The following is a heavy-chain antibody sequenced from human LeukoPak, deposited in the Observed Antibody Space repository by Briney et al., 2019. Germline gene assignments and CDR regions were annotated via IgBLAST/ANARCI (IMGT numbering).Heavy chain of an antibody. V-gene: IGHV1-69*04. CDR3: ARDHSGYSGYGRMDV. CDR2: IIPILGIA. Sequence: GASVKVSCKASGYTFTSYAISWVRQAPGQGLEWMGRIIPILGIANYAQKFQGRVTITTDKSTSTAYMELSSLRSEDTAVYYCARDHSGYSGYGRMDVWGQGTTVTVSS. J-gene: IGHJ6*02. CDR1: GYTFTSYA. D-gene: IGHD5-12*01.